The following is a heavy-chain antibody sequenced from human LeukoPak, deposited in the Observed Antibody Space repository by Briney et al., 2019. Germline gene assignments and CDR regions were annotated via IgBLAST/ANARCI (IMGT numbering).Heavy chain of an antibody. V-gene: IGHV1-2*02. Sequence: ASVKVSCKASGYTFTGYYMYWVRQAPGQGLDWMGWINPKSGGTNYAQKFQGRVTMTRDTSISTAYMELSSLRSEDTAVYYCARNKDTAMVTSYFDYWGQGTLVTVSS. CDR3: ARNKDTAMVTSYFDY. CDR1: GYTFTGYY. J-gene: IGHJ4*02. CDR2: INPKSGGT. D-gene: IGHD5-18*01.